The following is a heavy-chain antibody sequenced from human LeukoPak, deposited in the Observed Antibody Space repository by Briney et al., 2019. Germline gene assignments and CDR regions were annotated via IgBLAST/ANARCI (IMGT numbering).Heavy chain of an antibody. CDR2: IYYDGTT. D-gene: IGHD3-22*01. CDR3: ARGPLSYYDSSGYIDY. J-gene: IGHJ4*02. CDR1: AASVSSASYN. V-gene: IGHV4-39*07. Sequence: SETLSLTCTVSAASVSSASYNWGWIRQPPGKGLEWIATIYYDGTTYYNPSLQSRVTISVDTSKNQFSLKLSSVTAADTAVYYCARGPLSYYDSSGYIDYWGQGTLVTVSS.